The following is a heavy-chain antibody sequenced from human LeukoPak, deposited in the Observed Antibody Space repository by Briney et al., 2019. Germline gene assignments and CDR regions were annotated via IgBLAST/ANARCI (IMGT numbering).Heavy chain of an antibody. J-gene: IGHJ4*02. D-gene: IGHD6-19*01. V-gene: IGHV4-59*08. CDR2: IDDSGST. CDR3: ARWYYSGWAFDY. Sequence: SETLTLICTVSGGTISSYYWNWIRQPTGKALEWIGYIDDSGSTKYTLSVQSRVTISVDTSKNQFSLKLSSVTAADTAVYYCARWYYSGWAFDYWGQGTLVTGSS. CDR1: GGTISSYY.